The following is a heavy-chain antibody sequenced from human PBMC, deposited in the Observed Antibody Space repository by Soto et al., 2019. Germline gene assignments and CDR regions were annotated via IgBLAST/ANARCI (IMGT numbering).Heavy chain of an antibody. CDR3: AFFGGYCSGGSCYSGWFDP. CDR1: GYTFTSYD. V-gene: IGHV1-8*01. CDR2: MNPNSGNT. Sequence: ASVKVSCKASGYTFTSYDINWVRQVTGQGLEWMGWMNPNSGNTGYAQTFQGRVTMTRNTSISTAYMELSSLRSEDTAVYYCAFFGGYCSGGSCYSGWFDPWGQGTLVTVSS. J-gene: IGHJ5*02. D-gene: IGHD2-15*01.